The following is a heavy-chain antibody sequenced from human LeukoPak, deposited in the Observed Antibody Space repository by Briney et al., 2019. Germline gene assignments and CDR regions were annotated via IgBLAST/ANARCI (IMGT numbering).Heavy chain of an antibody. D-gene: IGHD3-22*01. CDR1: GGSISSYY. CDR2: IYYSGST. J-gene: IGHJ3*02. Sequence: SETLSLTCTVSGGSISSYYWSWIRQPPGKGLEWIGYIYYSGSTNYSPSLKSRVTISVDTSKNQFSLKLSSVTAADTAVYYCANCDMEHDAFDIWGQGTMVTVSS. V-gene: IGHV4-59*01. CDR3: ANCDMEHDAFDI.